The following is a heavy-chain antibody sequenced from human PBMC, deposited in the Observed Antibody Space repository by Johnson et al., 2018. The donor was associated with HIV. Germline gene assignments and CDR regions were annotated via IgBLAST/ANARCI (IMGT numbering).Heavy chain of an antibody. CDR1: GFTFSSYA. CDR3: VKESQLVRSFDI. CDR2: VSHDGSNE. J-gene: IGHJ3*02. Sequence: QVQLVESGGGGVQPGRSLRLSCAASGFTFSSYAMHWVRRAPGKGLEWLAVVSHDGSNEYYADSVKGRCTVSRDNTKNTLYLQMHSLRPEDTAVYYCVKESQLVRSFDIWGQGTMVAVSS. D-gene: IGHD6-6*01. V-gene: IGHV3-30*18.